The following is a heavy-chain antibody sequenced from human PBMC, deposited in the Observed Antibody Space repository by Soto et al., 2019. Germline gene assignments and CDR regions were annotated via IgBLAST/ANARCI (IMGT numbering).Heavy chain of an antibody. Sequence: SETLSLTCSVSGDSISSVDYFWSWIRQPPGQALEYIGYIYKSATTYYNPSFESRVAISLDTSKSQFSLNVTSVTAADTAVYFCAXGRYCLTGRCFPNWFDSWGQGTLVTVSS. CDR1: GDSISSVDYF. V-gene: IGHV4-30-4*01. CDR2: IYKSATT. D-gene: IGHD2-15*01. J-gene: IGHJ5*01. CDR3: AXGRYCLTGRCFPNWFDS.